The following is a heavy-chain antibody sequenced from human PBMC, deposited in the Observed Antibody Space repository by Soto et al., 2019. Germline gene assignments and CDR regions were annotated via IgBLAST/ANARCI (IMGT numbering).Heavy chain of an antibody. V-gene: IGHV4-39*01. CDR3: ASPKIAFYNWFDP. J-gene: IGHJ5*02. D-gene: IGHD3-3*02. Sequence: PSETLSLTCTVSGGSISSYYWCWIRQPPGKGLEWIGSIYYSGSTYYNPSLKSRVTISVDTSKNQFSLKLSSVTAADTAVYYCASPKIAFYNWFDPWGQGTLVTVSS. CDR1: GGSISSYY. CDR2: IYYSGST.